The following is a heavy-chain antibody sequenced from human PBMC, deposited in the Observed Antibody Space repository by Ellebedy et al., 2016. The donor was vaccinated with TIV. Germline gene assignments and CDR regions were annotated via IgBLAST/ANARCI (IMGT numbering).Heavy chain of an antibody. CDR1: GGSISSYY. D-gene: IGHD6-13*01. V-gene: IGHV4-59*08. Sequence: GSLRLXXTVSGGSISSYYWSWIRQPPGKGLEWIGYIYYSGSANYNPSLKSRVTISVDKSKNQFSLKLSSVTAADTAVYYCARHELRYSTNYFDYWGQGTLVTVSS. CDR3: ARHELRYSTNYFDY. CDR2: IYYSGSA. J-gene: IGHJ4*02.